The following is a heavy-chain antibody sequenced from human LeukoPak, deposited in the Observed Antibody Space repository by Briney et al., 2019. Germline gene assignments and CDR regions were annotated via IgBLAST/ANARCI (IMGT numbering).Heavy chain of an antibody. CDR1: GYTFTSYG. Sequence: GASVTVSCKASGYTFTSYGISWVRQAPGQGLEWMGWISAYNGNTNYAQKLQGRVTMTTDTSTSTAYMELRSLRSDDTAVYYCARLYSSSWYKSWFDPWGQGTLVTVSS. CDR3: ARLYSSSWYKSWFDP. V-gene: IGHV1-18*01. J-gene: IGHJ5*02. D-gene: IGHD6-13*01. CDR2: ISAYNGNT.